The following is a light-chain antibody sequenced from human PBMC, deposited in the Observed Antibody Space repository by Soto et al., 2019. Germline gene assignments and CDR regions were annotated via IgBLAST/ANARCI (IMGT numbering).Light chain of an antibody. CDR1: SSNIGAGYD. J-gene: IGLJ1*01. V-gene: IGLV1-40*01. Sequence: SVLTQPPSVSGAPGQRVTISCTGSSSNIGAGYDVHWYQQLPGTAPKLLIYGNSNRPSGVPDRFSGSKSGTSASLAITGLQAEDEADYYCQSYDSSLSGPDVFGTGTKLTVL. CDR2: GNS. CDR3: QSYDSSLSGPDV.